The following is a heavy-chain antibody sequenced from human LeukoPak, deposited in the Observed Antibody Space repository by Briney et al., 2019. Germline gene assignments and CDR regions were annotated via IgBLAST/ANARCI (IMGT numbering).Heavy chain of an antibody. D-gene: IGHD1-26*01. CDR3: ARHVGGGSYGIDY. Sequence: PSETLSLTCTVSGGSISSSSYYWGWVRQPPGKGLEGVGSIYYSGSTYYNPSLKSRVTISVDTSKNQFSLKLSSVTAADTAVYYCARHVGGGSYGIDYWGQGTLVTVSS. CDR2: IYYSGST. V-gene: IGHV4-39*01. J-gene: IGHJ4*02. CDR1: GGSISSSSYY.